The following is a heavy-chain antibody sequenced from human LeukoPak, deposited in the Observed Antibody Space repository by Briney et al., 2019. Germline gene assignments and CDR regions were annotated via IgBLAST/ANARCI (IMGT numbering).Heavy chain of an antibody. D-gene: IGHD6-19*01. J-gene: IGHJ4*02. V-gene: IGHV4-59*08. CDR1: GGSIGSDY. CDR2: IYYTGGT. CDR3: AKYGNSGWVIDN. Sequence: SEALSLTCTVSGGSIGSDYWTWIRQPPGKGLEYIGYIYYTGGTNYNPSLKSRVTISVDTSKNQFSLKLSSVTAADAAVYFCAKYGNSGWVIDNWGQGTLVTVSS.